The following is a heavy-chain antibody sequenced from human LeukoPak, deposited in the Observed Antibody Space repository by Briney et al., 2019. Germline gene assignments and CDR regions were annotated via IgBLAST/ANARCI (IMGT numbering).Heavy chain of an antibody. J-gene: IGHJ4*02. V-gene: IGHV1-46*01. CDR3: ARGYTVTTY. Sequence: GASVKLSCNVSGYTFTNYYIHWVRKAPGQGLEWMGVINPAGGSTSYAQKFQGRVAMNRDTSTSTAYMELSSLRSEDTAVYYCARGYTVTTYWGQGTLVTVSS. CDR2: INPAGGST. CDR1: GYTFTNYY. D-gene: IGHD4-17*01.